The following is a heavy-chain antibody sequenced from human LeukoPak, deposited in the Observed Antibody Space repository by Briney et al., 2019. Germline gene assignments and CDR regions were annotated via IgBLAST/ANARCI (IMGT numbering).Heavy chain of an antibody. V-gene: IGHV3-7*01. D-gene: IGHD4-23*01. CDR3: ARDYYGGNDY. J-gene: IGHJ4*02. CDR2: IKQDGSEK. CDR1: GFTFSTSL. Sequence: PGGSLRLSCAASGFTFSTSLMTWVRQAPGKGLEWVANIKQDGSEKYYVDSVKGRFTISRDNAKNSLYLQMNSLRAEDTAVYYCARDYYGGNDYWGQGTLVTVSS.